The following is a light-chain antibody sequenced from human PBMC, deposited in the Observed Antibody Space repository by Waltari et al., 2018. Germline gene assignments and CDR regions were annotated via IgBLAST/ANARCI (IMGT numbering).Light chain of an antibody. CDR2: SAS. J-gene: IGKJ3*01. CDR1: QSISIY. Sequence: DIQMTQSPSSLSASVGDTVTIVCRASQSISIYLNWYQQKPGKHPKLLIFSASSLQSGVPSRFSGSGSGTEFTLTITSLQPEDFATYFCQQSNIMGTFGPGTTVDIK. V-gene: IGKV1-39*01. CDR3: QQSNIMGT.